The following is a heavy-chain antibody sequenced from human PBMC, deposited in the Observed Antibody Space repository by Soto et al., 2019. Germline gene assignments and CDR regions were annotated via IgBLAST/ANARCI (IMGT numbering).Heavy chain of an antibody. V-gene: IGHV1-18*04. CDR3: ARVSSSIVVVPDYGMDV. Sequence: QVQLVQSGVEVKKPGASVKVSCKASGYTFLSHGISWVRQAPGQGLDWMGWISGKNGNTNYAQKLQGRVTLTTDTSTSTAYMELRSLRSDDTAVYYCARVSSSIVVVPDYGMDVWGQGTTVTVSS. D-gene: IGHD2-15*01. CDR1: GYTFLSHG. J-gene: IGHJ6*02. CDR2: ISGKNGNT.